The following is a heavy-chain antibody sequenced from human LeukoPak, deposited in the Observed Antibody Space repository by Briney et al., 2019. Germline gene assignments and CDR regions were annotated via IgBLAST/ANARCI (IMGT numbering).Heavy chain of an antibody. D-gene: IGHD5-12*01. CDR3: ARAWGYSGYEYYYYGMDV. Sequence: GGSLRLSCAASGFTFSSYWMSWVRQAPGKRLEWVANIKQDGSEKYYVDSVKGRFTISRDNAKNSLYLQMNSLRAEDTAVYYCARAWGYSGYEYYYYGMDVWGQGTTVTVSS. J-gene: IGHJ6*02. CDR1: GFTFSSYW. CDR2: IKQDGSEK. V-gene: IGHV3-7*01.